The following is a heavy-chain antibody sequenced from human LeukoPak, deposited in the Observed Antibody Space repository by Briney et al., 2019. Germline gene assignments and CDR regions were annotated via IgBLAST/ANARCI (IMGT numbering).Heavy chain of an antibody. CDR2: IDPSDSYT. J-gene: IGHJ4*02. CDR3: ARLDSSGWYWVDY. V-gene: IGHV5-10-1*01. Sequence: GESLKISCQGSGYSFTSYWISWVRQMPGKGPEWMGRIDPSDSYTNYSPSFQGHVTIPADKSISTAYLQWSSLKASDTAMYYCARLDSSGWYWVDYWGQGTLVTVSS. CDR1: GYSFTSYW. D-gene: IGHD6-19*01.